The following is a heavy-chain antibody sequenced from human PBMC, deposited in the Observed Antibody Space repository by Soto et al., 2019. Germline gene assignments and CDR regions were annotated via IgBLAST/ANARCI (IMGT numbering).Heavy chain of an antibody. CDR3: ARVAYSYGCDI. Sequence: EGQLVESGGGLVQPGGSLRLSCAASGFTFNNNWMYWVRQAPGKGLVWVSRINSDGSRTNYADSVKGRFTISRDNAKNTLYLQMNSLRAEDTAVYYCARVAYSYGCDIWGQGTMVTVSS. CDR2: INSDGSRT. CDR1: GFTFNNNW. J-gene: IGHJ3*02. D-gene: IGHD5-18*01. V-gene: IGHV3-74*02.